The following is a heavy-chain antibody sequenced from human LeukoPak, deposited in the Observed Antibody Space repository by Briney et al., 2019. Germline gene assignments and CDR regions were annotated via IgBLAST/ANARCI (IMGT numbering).Heavy chain of an antibody. CDR2: ISAYNGNT. Sequence: ASVKVSCKASGYTFTGYYMHWVRQAPGQGLEWMGWISAYNGNTNYAQKLQGRVTMTTDTSTSTAYMELRSLRSDDTAVYYCARDGYNPFYYYYYGMDVWGQGTTVTVSS. CDR1: GYTFTGYY. D-gene: IGHD5-24*01. J-gene: IGHJ6*02. CDR3: ARDGYNPFYYYYYGMDV. V-gene: IGHV1-18*04.